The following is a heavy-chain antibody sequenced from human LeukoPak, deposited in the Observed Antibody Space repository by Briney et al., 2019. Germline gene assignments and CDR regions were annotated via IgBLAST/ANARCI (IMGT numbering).Heavy chain of an antibody. CDR3: AKVLRGTYYYFDY. D-gene: IGHD1-26*01. CDR2: ISYDGANK. Sequence: SGGSLRLSCAASGFIFSNYAMHWVRQAPGKGLEWVAVISYDGANKYYADSVKGRFTISRDNSKHTLDLQMNSLRAEDTAKYFCAKVLRGTYYYFDYWGLGTLVTVSS. J-gene: IGHJ4*02. V-gene: IGHV3-30-3*01. CDR1: GFIFSNYA.